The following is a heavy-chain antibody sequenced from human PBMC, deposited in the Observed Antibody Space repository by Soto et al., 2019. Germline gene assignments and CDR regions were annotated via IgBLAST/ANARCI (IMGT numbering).Heavy chain of an antibody. CDR3: AKDLDYDSSGYWPVDY. D-gene: IGHD3-22*01. J-gene: IGHJ4*02. V-gene: IGHV3-30*18. CDR2: ISYDGSNK. Sequence: GGSLRLSCAASGFTFSSYGMHWVRQAPGKGLEWVAVISYDGSNKYYADSVKGRFTISRDNSKNTLYLQMNSLRAEDTAVYYCAKDLDYDSSGYWPVDYWGQGTLVTVSS. CDR1: GFTFSSYG.